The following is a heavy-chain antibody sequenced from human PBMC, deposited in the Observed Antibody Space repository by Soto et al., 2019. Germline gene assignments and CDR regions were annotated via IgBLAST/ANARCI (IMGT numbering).Heavy chain of an antibody. CDR1: GFTFSSYS. CDR2: IISSSSYI. V-gene: IGHV3-21*01. CDR3: ARPIAAHYYFYYGMDV. J-gene: IGHJ6*02. D-gene: IGHD6-6*01. Sequence: GGSLRLSCAASGFTFSSYSMNWVRQAPGKGLEWVSSIISSSSYIYYADSVKGRFTISRDNAKNSLYLQMNSLRAEDTAVYYCARPIAAHYYFYYGMDVWGQGTTVTVSS.